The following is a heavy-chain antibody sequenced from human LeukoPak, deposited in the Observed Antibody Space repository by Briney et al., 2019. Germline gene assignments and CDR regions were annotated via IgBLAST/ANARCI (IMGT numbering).Heavy chain of an antibody. D-gene: IGHD3-10*01. Sequence: SETLTLTCTASGCSISSYYWSWIRQPPGKGLEWMGYISYSGSTNYNPSLKSRVIISVDTSKNHSSLKLSSITAADNAVYYCGRGGYYGLGKDFRFVPWGEGTLVGVSS. J-gene: IGHJ5*02. CDR2: ISYSGST. V-gene: IGHV4-59*01. CDR1: GCSISSYY. CDR3: GRGGYYGLGKDFRFVP.